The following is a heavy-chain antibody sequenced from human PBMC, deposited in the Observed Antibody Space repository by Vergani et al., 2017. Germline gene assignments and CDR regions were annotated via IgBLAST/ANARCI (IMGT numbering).Heavy chain of an antibody. V-gene: IGHV4-39*01. J-gene: IGHJ2*01. CDR1: GDSIISRSYY. Sequence: QLQLQESGPGLVKASETLYLTCTVSGDSIISRSYYWGWIRQPPWKGLELIGSIYNRENGDSSSSLKSRVTISADTSKNQFSLRLTSVTAADPAVYYCASGKYYSDSTSHFRGRYFDVWGRGTLVTVPS. D-gene: IGHD3-16*01. CDR3: ASGKYYSDSTSHFRGRYFDV. CDR2: IYNRENG.